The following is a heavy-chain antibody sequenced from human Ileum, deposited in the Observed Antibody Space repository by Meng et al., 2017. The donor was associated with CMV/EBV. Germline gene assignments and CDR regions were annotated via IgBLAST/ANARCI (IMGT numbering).Heavy chain of an antibody. CDR2: IYSGGGT. CDR3: AGTTTTSWYFDS. CDR1: GLTVSPIY. D-gene: IGHD1-1*01. V-gene: IGHV3-53*01. Sequence: GESLKISCAASGLTVSPIYMAWVRQAPGKGLEWVSVIYSGGGTYYADSVKGRFTISRDNSMDTLYLHMNSLRADDTAVYYCAGTTTTSWYFDSWGQGTRVTGSS. J-gene: IGHJ4*02.